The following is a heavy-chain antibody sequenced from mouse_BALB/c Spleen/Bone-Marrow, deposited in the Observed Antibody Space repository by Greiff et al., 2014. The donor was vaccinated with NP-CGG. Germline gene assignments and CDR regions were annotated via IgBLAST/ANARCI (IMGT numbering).Heavy chain of an antibody. CDR1: GFTFTDYY. Sequence: VQLKESGGGLVQPGGSLRLSCATSGFTFTDYYMSWVRQPPGKALEWLGFIRNKANGYTTEYSASVKGRFTISRDNSQSFLYPQMNTLRAEDSATYYCARDRTTATLYWYFDVWGAGTTVTVSS. V-gene: IGHV7-3*02. CDR3: ARDRTTATLYWYFDV. J-gene: IGHJ1*01. CDR2: IRNKANGYTT. D-gene: IGHD1-2*01.